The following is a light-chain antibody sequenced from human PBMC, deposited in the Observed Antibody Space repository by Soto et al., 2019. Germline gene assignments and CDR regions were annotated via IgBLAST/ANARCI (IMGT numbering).Light chain of an antibody. CDR3: CSYAGSSTLYV. Sequence: QSVLTQPPSVSGSPGQSITISCTGTSSDFGSYNLVSWYQQHPGKAPKLMIYEVGKRPSGVSNRFSGSKSGNTASLTIFGLQAEDEADYYCCSYAGSSTLYVFGTGTKVTVL. V-gene: IGLV2-23*02. CDR2: EVG. CDR1: SSDFGSYNL. J-gene: IGLJ1*01.